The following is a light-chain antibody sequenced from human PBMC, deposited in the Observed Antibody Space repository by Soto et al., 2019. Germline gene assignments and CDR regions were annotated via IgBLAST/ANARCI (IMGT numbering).Light chain of an antibody. V-gene: IGKV3-20*01. Sequence: IVLTQSPGTLSFSAGERATLSCRASQSVSSSYLAWYQQKPGQAPRLLIYDASSRATGIPDRFSGSGSGTDFTLTITRLEPEDFAVYYCQQYGSSSLTFGGGTKVDIK. CDR2: DAS. CDR1: QSVSSSY. CDR3: QQYGSSSLT. J-gene: IGKJ4*01.